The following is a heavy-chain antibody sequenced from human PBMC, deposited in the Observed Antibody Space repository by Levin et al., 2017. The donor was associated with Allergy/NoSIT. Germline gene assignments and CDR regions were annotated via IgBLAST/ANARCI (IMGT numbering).Heavy chain of an antibody. D-gene: IGHD2-15*01. CDR2: RYDSQNT. J-gene: IGHJ5*02. Sequence: SQTLSLTCSVSGGSISDYHWSWFRQPPGKGLEWIGHRYDSQNTYYNPSLESRVTISVDTSKNQFSLAVTSVTVADTAVYYCATYQIGVGGRGSWGQGILVTVSS. CDR3: ATYQIGVGGRGS. CDR1: GGSISDYH. V-gene: IGHV4-59*12.